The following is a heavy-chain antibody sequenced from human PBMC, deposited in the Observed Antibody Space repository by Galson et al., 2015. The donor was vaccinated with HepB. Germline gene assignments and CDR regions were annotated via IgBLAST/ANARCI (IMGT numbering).Heavy chain of an antibody. Sequence: SLRLSCAASGFTFSSYAMHWVRQAPGKGLEWVAVISYDGSNKYYADSVKGRFTISRDNSKNTLYLQMNSLRAEDTAVYYCARDDYYYGSGRANLNYWGQGTLVTVSS. D-gene: IGHD3-10*01. V-gene: IGHV3-30-3*01. CDR3: ARDDYYYGSGRANLNY. CDR1: GFTFSSYA. CDR2: ISYDGSNK. J-gene: IGHJ4*02.